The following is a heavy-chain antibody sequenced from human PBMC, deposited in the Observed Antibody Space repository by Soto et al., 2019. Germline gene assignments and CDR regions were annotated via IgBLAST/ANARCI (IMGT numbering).Heavy chain of an antibody. J-gene: IGHJ4*02. CDR3: ARESGLLWFGELSHYFDY. D-gene: IGHD3-10*01. CDR1: GGSLSSYY. Sequence: SETLSLTCTVSGGSLSSYYWSWIRQPPGKGLEWIGYIYYSGSTNYNPSLKSRVTISVDTSKNQFSLKLSSVTAADTAVYYCARESGLLWFGELSHYFDYWGQGTLVTVSS. V-gene: IGHV4-59*01. CDR2: IYYSGST.